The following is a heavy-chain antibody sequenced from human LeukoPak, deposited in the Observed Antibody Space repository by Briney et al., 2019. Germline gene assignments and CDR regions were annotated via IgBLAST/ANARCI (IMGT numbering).Heavy chain of an antibody. J-gene: IGHJ4*02. CDR1: GFTFSSYG. Sequence: SGRSLRLSCAASGFTFSSYGMHWVRQAPGKGLEWVAVIWYDGSNKYYADSVKGRFTISRDNSKNTLFLQMNSLRAEDTALYYCARGGTFGVDISDYWGQGTLVTVSS. D-gene: IGHD3-3*01. CDR3: ARGGTFGVDISDY. V-gene: IGHV3-33*01. CDR2: IWYDGSNK.